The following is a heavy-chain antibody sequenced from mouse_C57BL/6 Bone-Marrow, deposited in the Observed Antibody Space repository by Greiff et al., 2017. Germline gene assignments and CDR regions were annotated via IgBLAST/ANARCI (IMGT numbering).Heavy chain of an antibody. CDR1: GYTFTSYW. J-gene: IGHJ3*01. CDR3: ATGYYGSSPFAY. D-gene: IGHD1-1*01. Sequence: QVHVKQPGTELVKPGASVKLSCKASGYTFTSYWMHWVKQRPGQGLEWIGNINPSNGGTNYNEKFKSKATLTVDKSSSTAYMQLSSLTSEDSAVYYCATGYYGSSPFAYWGQGTLVTVSA. CDR2: INPSNGGT. V-gene: IGHV1-53*01.